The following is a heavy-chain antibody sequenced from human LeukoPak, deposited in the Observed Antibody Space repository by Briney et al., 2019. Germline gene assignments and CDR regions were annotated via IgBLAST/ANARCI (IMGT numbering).Heavy chain of an antibody. CDR2: IYASGST. CDR1: GGSISSGSYY. CDR3: ARGVGELLSYYYYYYMDV. J-gene: IGHJ6*03. Sequence: SQTLSLTCTVSGGSISSGSYYWSWIRQPAGKGLEWIGRIYASGSTSFNPSLKSRVTISVDTSKNQFSLKLSSVTAADTAVYYCARGVGELLSYYYYYYMDVWGKGTTVTISS. D-gene: IGHD3-10*01. V-gene: IGHV4-61*02.